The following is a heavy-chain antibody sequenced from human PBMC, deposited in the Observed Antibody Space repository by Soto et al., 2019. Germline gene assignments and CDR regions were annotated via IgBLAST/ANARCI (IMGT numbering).Heavy chain of an antibody. Sequence: GEALKISWKGSGYSFTSYWIGWVRQMPGKGLEWMGIIYPGDSDTRYSPSFQGQVTISADKSISTAYLQWSSLKASDTAMYYCASTIFGVVKAFDIWGQGTMVTVSS. CDR2: IYPGDSDT. V-gene: IGHV5-51*01. D-gene: IGHD3-3*01. J-gene: IGHJ3*02. CDR1: GYSFTSYW. CDR3: ASTIFGVVKAFDI.